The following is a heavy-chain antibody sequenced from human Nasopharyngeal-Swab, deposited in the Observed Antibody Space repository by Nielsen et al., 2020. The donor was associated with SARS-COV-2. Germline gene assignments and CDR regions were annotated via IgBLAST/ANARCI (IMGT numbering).Heavy chain of an antibody. CDR1: GFSFRRYE. D-gene: IGHD3-22*01. CDR2: ISSSGSTI. Sequence: GGSLRLSCAASGFSFRRYEMNWVRQAPGKGLEWVSYISSSGSTIYYADSVKGRFTISRDNAKNSLYLQMNSLRAEDTAVYYCARDYRTYYYDSSGYYASYYYGMDVWGQGTTVTVSS. V-gene: IGHV3-48*03. CDR3: ARDYRTYYYDSSGYYASYYYGMDV. J-gene: IGHJ6*02.